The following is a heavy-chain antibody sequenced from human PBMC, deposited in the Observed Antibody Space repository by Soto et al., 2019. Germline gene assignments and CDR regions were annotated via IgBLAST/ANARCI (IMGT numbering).Heavy chain of an antibody. J-gene: IGHJ4*02. CDR2: INAGNGNT. Sequence: ASVKVSCKASGYTFTSYAMHWVRQAPGQRLEWMGWINAGNGNTKYSQKFQGRVTITRDTSASTAYMELSSLRSEDTAVYYCARDRLRGYDSSGFYSWGQGTMVTV. CDR1: GYTFTSYA. V-gene: IGHV1-3*01. D-gene: IGHD3-22*01. CDR3: ARDRLRGYDSSGFYS.